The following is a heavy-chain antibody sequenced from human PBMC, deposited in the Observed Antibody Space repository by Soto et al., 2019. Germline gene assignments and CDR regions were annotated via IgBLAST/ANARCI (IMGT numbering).Heavy chain of an antibody. D-gene: IGHD6-19*01. CDR1: GYTFTGYY. V-gene: IGHV1-2*04. CDR3: ARDGMAVAGTIDYSYGKDV. J-gene: IGHJ6*04. Sequence: ASVKVSCKASGYTFTGYYMHWVRQAPGQGLEWMGWINPNSGGTNYAQKFQGWVTMTRDTSISTAYMELSRLRSDDTAVYYCARDGMAVAGTIDYSYGKDVWGEGATVSAPQ. CDR2: INPNSGGT.